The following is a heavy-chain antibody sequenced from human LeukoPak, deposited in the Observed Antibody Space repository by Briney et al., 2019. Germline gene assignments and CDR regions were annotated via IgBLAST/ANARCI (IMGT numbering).Heavy chain of an antibody. CDR3: ARDRWFAP. CDR1: GGSVSSYY. V-gene: IGHV4-59*02. Sequence: PSETLSLTCTVSGGSVSSYYWSWIRQPPGKGLEWIGHIYYNGITNYNPSLKSRVTISIDTSNNQFFLELSSVTAADTAVYYCARDRWFAPWGQGTLVTVSS. J-gene: IGHJ5*02. CDR2: IYYNGIT.